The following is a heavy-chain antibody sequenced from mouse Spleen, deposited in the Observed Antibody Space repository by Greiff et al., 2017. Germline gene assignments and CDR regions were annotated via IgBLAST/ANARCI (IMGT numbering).Heavy chain of an antibody. V-gene: IGHV1-53*01. CDR1: GYTFTSYW. J-gene: IGHJ4*01. D-gene: IGHD2-1*01. Sequence: QVQLKQPGTELVKPGASVKLSCKASGYTFTSYWMHWVKQRPGQGLEWIGNINPGNGGTNYNEKFKSKATLTVDKSSSTAYMQLSSLTSEDSAVYYCARTLYYGNSPYAMDYWGQGTSVTVSS. CDR3: ARTLYYGNSPYAMDY. CDR2: INPGNGGT.